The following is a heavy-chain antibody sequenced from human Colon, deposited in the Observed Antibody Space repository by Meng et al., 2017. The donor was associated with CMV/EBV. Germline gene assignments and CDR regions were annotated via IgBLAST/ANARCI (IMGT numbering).Heavy chain of an antibody. CDR1: GFIVGSQD. V-gene: IGHV3-30*03. D-gene: IGHD3-10*01. J-gene: IGHJ4*02. CDR2: LSYDGINE. Sequence: GFIVGSQDIHWVRQVPGKGLEWVAVLSYDGINEYYAQSVKGRFTISRDVSKNTLYLQMNSLRAEDTAVYYCARGPWYASATPTDCWGQGTLVTVSS. CDR3: ARGPWYASATPTDC.